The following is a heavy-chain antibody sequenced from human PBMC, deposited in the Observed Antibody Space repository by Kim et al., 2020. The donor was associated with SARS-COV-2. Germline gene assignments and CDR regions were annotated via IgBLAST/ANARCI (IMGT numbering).Heavy chain of an antibody. V-gene: IGHV4-39*01. CDR2: IYYSGST. CDR1: GGSISSSSYY. CDR3: ARVRGYSGYPKKPYYFDY. J-gene: IGHJ4*02. Sequence: SETLSLTCTVSGGSISSSSYYWGWIRQPPGKGLEWIGSIYYSGSTYYNPSLKSRVTISVDTSKNQFSLKLSSVTAADTAVYYCARVRGYSGYPKKPYYFDYWGQGTLVTVSS. D-gene: IGHD5-12*01.